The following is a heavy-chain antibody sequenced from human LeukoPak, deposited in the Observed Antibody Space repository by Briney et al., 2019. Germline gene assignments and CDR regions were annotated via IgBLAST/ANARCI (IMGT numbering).Heavy chain of an antibody. D-gene: IGHD4-11*01. CDR1: GGSISGYY. J-gene: IGHJ4*02. V-gene: IGHV4-59*01. CDR3: AREGTTVTHFDY. CDR2: IYSSGST. Sequence: SETLSLTCTVSGGSISGYYWSWIRQPPGKGLERIGYIYSSGSTNYNPSLKSRVTISIDTSKNQFSLKLSSVTAADTAVYYCAREGTTVTHFDYWGQGTLVTVSS.